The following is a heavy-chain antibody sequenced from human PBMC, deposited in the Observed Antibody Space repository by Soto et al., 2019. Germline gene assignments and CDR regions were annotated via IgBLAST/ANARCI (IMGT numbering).Heavy chain of an antibody. CDR3: ARGGVDYYDSSGYYFSPYYFDY. V-gene: IGHV4-59*01. CDR2: IYYSGST. CDR1: GGSISSYY. D-gene: IGHD3-22*01. J-gene: IGHJ4*02. Sequence: SETLSLTCTVSGGSISSYYCSWIRQPPGKGLEWIGYIYYSGSTNYNPSLKSRVTISVDTSKNQFSLKLSSVTAADTAVYYCARGGVDYYDSSGYYFSPYYFDYWGQGTLVTVSS.